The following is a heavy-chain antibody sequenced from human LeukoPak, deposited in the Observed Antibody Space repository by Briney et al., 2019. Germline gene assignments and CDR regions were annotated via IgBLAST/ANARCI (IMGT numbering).Heavy chain of an antibody. CDR3: ARDLPDEVPSFDL. CDR1: GFTLTTYS. J-gene: IGHJ2*01. Sequence: KPGGSLRLSCAAAGFTLTTYSMNCVRQAPGKGLEWVSSISSRISYIDNVDSVKGRFTISRDNAKNSLYLQMNSLRAEDTAVYYCARDLPDEVPSFDLWGRGTLVTVSS. D-gene: IGHD1-1*01. V-gene: IGHV3-21*01. CDR2: ISSRISYI.